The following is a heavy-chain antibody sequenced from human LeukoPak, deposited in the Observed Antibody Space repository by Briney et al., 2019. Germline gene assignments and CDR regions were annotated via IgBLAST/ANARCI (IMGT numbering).Heavy chain of an antibody. CDR2: MNPNSGNT. CDR1: GYTFTIYD. D-gene: IGHD2-15*01. CDR3: ARVGYCSGGSCYYYYYYGMDV. Sequence: ASVTVSFTASGYTFTIYDINWVRQATGQGLEWMGWMNPNSGNTGYAQKFQGRVTMTRNTSISTAYMELSSLRSEDTAVYYCARVGYCSGGSCYYYYYYGMDVWGQGTTVTVSS. J-gene: IGHJ6*02. V-gene: IGHV1-8*01.